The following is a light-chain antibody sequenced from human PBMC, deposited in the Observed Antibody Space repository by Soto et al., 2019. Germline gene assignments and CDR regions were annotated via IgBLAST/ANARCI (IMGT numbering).Light chain of an antibody. CDR2: GAS. J-gene: IGKJ1*01. CDR3: QQYGSSGT. V-gene: IGKV3-20*01. Sequence: IVLTQSPGTLSLSPGERATLSCRASQSVSNNYLAWYQQKPGQAPRLLIYGASNRPTGIPDRFSGSGSGTDLPLTISRLEPQDFAVYYCQQYGSSGTFGQGTKVDIK. CDR1: QSVSNNY.